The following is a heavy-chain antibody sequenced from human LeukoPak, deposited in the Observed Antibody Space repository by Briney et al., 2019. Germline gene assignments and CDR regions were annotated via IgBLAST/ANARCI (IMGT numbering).Heavy chain of an antibody. CDR2: IYYSGST. CDR1: GGSISSGGYY. J-gene: IGHJ5*02. V-gene: IGHV4-31*03. Sequence: SETLSLTCTVSGGSISSGGYYWSWIRQHPGKGLEWIGYIYYSGSTYYNPSLKSRVTISVDTSKNQFSLKLSSVTAADTAVYYCARQTYYYDSSGPHWFDPWDQGTLVTVSS. D-gene: IGHD3-22*01. CDR3: ARQTYYYDSSGPHWFDP.